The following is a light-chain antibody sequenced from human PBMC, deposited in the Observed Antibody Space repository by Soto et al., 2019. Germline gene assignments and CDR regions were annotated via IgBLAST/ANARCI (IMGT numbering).Light chain of an antibody. J-gene: IGKJ1*01. CDR2: TAS. Sequence: DIQMTQSPSSVSASVGDRVTITCRASWNIGDRLAWFRHKPGKAPQLLIQTASTLVRETPSRFSGSGSGTDFLLTINNVQPEDFATYYCLQAYTFPRTFGQGTKV. CDR3: LQAYTFPRT. V-gene: IGKV1-12*01. CDR1: WNIGDR.